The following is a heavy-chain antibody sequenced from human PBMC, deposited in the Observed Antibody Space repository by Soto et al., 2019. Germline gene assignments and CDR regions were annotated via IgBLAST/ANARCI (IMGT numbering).Heavy chain of an antibody. CDR2: ISGSGGST. Sequence: GGSLRLSCAASGFTFSSYAMSWVRQAPGKGLEWVSAISGSGGSTYYADSVKGRFTISRDTSKNTLYLQMNSLRAEDTAVYYCAKDLDPYYYDSSGHPPAWGQGTLVTVSS. CDR1: GFTFSSYA. D-gene: IGHD3-22*01. V-gene: IGHV3-23*01. J-gene: IGHJ5*02. CDR3: AKDLDPYYYDSSGHPPA.